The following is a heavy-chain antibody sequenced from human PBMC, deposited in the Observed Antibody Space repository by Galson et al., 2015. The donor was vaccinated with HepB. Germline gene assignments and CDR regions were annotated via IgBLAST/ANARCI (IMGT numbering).Heavy chain of an antibody. Sequence: PALVKPTQTLTLTCTFSGFSLSTSGVGVAWIRQPPGKALEWLALIYWDDDKRYSPSLKSRLTITKDTSKNQVVLTMTDMDPLDTATYYRAQFLNFHMDVWGKGTTVTVSS. D-gene: IGHD2/OR15-2a*01. CDR2: IYWDDDK. V-gene: IGHV2-5*02. CDR3: AQFLNFHMDV. CDR1: GFSLSTSGVG. J-gene: IGHJ6*03.